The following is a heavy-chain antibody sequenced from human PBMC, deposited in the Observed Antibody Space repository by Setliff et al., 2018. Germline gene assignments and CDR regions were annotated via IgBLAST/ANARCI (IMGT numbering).Heavy chain of an antibody. D-gene: IGHD6-13*01. Sequence: GGSLRLSCVASGFIFSDHYMNWIRQVPGKGLEWVSYVSGSGHSIYYAKSVMGRFTISRDNAKNTLYLQMNSLRPEDTAVYYCAKAKYSLSWYSATSLDYWGQGILVTVSS. CDR3: AKAKYSLSWYSATSLDY. J-gene: IGHJ4*02. V-gene: IGHV3-11*04. CDR1: GFIFSDHY. CDR2: VSGSGHSI.